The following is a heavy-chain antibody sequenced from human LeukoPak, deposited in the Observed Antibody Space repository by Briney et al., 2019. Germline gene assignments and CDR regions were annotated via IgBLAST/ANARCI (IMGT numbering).Heavy chain of an antibody. D-gene: IGHD1-14*01. J-gene: IGHJ4*02. V-gene: IGHV4-39*07. CDR1: GGSVGSGTYY. CDR2: VYYSGGA. CDR3: ASDPTWWAAQTGYYFDY. Sequence: SETLSLTCTVSGGSVGSGTYYWSWIRQSPGKGLEWIGNVYYSGGAYYNPSLKSRVTMSVDTSKNQFSLKLSSVTAADTAVYYCASDPTWWAAQTGYYFDYWGQGTLVTVSS.